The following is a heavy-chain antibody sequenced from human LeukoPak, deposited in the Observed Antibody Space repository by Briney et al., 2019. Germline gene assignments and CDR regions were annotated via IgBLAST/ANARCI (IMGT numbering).Heavy chain of an antibody. CDR2: FDPEDGET. D-gene: IGHD3-22*01. CDR3: ATAPPNDNSGSYDY. J-gene: IGHJ4*02. V-gene: IGHV1-24*01. CDR1: GYTLTELS. Sequence: ASVKVSCKVSGYTLTELSMHWVRQSPGKGLEWMGGFDPEDGETICAQKFQGRVTMTEDTSTDTAYMELSSLRSEDTAVYYCATAPPNDNSGSYDYWGQGTLVTVSS.